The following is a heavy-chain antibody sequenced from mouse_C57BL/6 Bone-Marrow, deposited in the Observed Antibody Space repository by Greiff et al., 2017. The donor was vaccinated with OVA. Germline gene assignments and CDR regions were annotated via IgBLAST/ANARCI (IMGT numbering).Heavy chain of an antibody. CDR2: ISSGGSYT. CDR1: GFTFSSYG. J-gene: IGHJ4*01. Sequence: EVMLVESGGDLVKPGGSLKLSCAASGFTFSSYGMSWVRQTPDKRLEWVATISSGGSYTYYPDSVKGRFTISRDNAKNTLYLQMSSLKSDDTAMYYCARSMITPNYYAMDYWGQGTSVTVSS. CDR3: ARSMITPNYYAMDY. D-gene: IGHD2-4*01. V-gene: IGHV5-6*01.